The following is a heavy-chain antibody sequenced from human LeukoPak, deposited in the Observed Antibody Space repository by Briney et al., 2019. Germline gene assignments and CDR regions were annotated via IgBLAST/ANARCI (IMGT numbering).Heavy chain of an antibody. CDR2: VHLDGRT. D-gene: IGHD3-3*01. V-gene: IGHV4-4*02. Sequence: SGTLSLTCGVSGGSVINTNWWTWVRQPPGKGLEWIGEVHLDGRTNYSPSLESRLTMSVDVSENQVSLKLTSVTAADTAVYYCAREGGFYRPLDYSGQGTLVTVSS. CDR1: GGSVINTNW. J-gene: IGHJ4*02. CDR3: AREGGFYRPLDY.